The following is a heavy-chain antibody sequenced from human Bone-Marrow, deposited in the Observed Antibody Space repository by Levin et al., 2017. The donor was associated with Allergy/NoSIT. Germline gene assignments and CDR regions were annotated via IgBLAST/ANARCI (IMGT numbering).Heavy chain of an antibody. CDR1: GFPFRNSW. CDR2: IKEDGSEK. V-gene: IGHV3-7*01. J-gene: IGHJ5*02. D-gene: IGHD5-24*01. Sequence: LSLTCAASGFPFRNSWMSWVRQTPGKGLEWVANIKEDGSEKYYVDSVKGRFTISRDNAKNSLYVQMNSLRAEDTAVYYCARDQFRRATIGARWFDPWGQGTLVIVSS. CDR3: ARDQFRRATIGARWFDP.